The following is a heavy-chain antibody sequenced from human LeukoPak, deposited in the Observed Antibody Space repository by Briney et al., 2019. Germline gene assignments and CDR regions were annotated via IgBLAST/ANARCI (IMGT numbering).Heavy chain of an antibody. CDR1: GGTFSSYA. V-gene: IGHV1-69*13. Sequence: SVNVSCKASGGTFSSYAISWVRQAPGQGLEWMGGIIPIFGTANYAQKFQGRVTITADESTSTAYMELSSLRSEDTAIYYCARDNSVGDNAWRFDPWGQGTLVTVSS. J-gene: IGHJ5*02. D-gene: IGHD1-26*01. CDR3: ARDNSVGDNAWRFDP. CDR2: IIPIFGTA.